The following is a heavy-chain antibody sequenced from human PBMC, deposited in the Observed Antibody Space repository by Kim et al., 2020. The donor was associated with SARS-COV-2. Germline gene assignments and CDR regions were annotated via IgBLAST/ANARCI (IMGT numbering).Heavy chain of an antibody. D-gene: IGHD3-22*01. Sequence: SETLSLTCAVYGGSFSGYYWSWIRQPPGKGLEWIGEINHSGSTNYNPSLKSRVTISVDTSKNQFSLKLSSVTAADTAVYYCARGYDSSGYSPPGYWGQGTLVTVSS. J-gene: IGHJ4*02. CDR3: ARGYDSSGYSPPGY. CDR1: GGSFSGYY. CDR2: INHSGST. V-gene: IGHV4-34*01.